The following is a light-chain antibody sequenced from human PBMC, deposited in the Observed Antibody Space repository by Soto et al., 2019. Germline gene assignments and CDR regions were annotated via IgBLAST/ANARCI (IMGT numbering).Light chain of an antibody. CDR2: DTS. CDR3: HPYNNCPLT. J-gene: IGKJ4*01. Sequence: EVVMTQSPSTLSVSLGASVTLACRASQGIGDNLAWYQHKPGQTPTLLIYDTSTRVNGVPARCRGSRSGPAFSLTITSLQSEDFAIAYCHPYNNCPLTFGGGTKVE. CDR1: QGIGDN. V-gene: IGKV3-15*01.